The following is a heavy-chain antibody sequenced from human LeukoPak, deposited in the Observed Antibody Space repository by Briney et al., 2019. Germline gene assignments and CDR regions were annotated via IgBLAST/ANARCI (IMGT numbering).Heavy chain of an antibody. CDR2: MNPNSGNT. J-gene: IGHJ3*02. CDR3: ARGPIWNYYDSSGSHDAFDI. CDR1: GYTFTSYD. V-gene: IGHV1-8*01. D-gene: IGHD3-22*01. Sequence: ASVKVSCKASGYTFTSYDINWVRQATGQGLEWMGWMNPNSGNTGYAQKFQGRVTMTRNTSIHTAYLELSSLRSEDTAVYYCARGPIWNYYDSSGSHDAFDIWGQGTMVTVSS.